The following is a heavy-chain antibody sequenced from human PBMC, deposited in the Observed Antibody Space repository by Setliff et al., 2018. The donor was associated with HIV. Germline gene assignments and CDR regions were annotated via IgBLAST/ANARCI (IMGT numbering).Heavy chain of an antibody. CDR1: GGSFSGHY. Sequence: SETLSLTCAVYGGSFSGHYWTWVRQSPGRDLEWIGECNHSGASNYNPSLKSRVTISVDASERHFSLRMTSTTAADTAIYYCARGVPLLPPNFWGQGTLVTVSS. CDR2: CNHSGAS. CDR3: ARGVPLLPPNF. V-gene: IGHV4-34*01. D-gene: IGHD2-15*01. J-gene: IGHJ4*02.